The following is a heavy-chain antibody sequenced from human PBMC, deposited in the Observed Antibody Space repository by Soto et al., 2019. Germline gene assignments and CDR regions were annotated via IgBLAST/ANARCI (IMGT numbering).Heavy chain of an antibody. J-gene: IGHJ4*02. D-gene: IGHD1-1*01. CDR1: GFSLNNFW. V-gene: IGHV3-7*05. Sequence: EVQLVESGGGLVQPGGSLRLSCVASGFSLNNFWMTWVRQIPGKGLGLVATINEDGSQKYSVDSVKGRFTISRDNAKNSLYLQMNSLRADDTALYYCARIISWKDACWGQGTLVTVSS. CDR2: INEDGSQK. CDR3: ARIISWKDAC.